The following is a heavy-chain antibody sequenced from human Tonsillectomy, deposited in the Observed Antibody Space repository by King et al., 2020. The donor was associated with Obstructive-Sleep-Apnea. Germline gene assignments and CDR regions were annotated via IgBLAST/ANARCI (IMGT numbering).Heavy chain of an antibody. CDR2: IYYSGST. D-gene: IGHD4-17*01. Sequence: QLQESGPGLVKPSETLSLTCTVSGGSLSSSSYYWGWIRQPPGKGLEWIGSIYYSGSTYYNPSLKSRDTISVDTSKNQFSLKLSSVTAADTAVYYCARDRRYGPYYFDYWGQGTLVTVSS. V-gene: IGHV4-39*07. J-gene: IGHJ4*02. CDR1: GGSLSSSSYY. CDR3: ARDRRYGPYYFDY.